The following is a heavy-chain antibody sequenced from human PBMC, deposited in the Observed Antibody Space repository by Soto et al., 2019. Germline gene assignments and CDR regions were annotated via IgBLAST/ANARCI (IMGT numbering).Heavy chain of an antibody. CDR3: AKDRAFCTGTNCQYWYLDL. V-gene: IGHV3-23*01. Sequence: PGGSLRLSCAASGFMFTAYAMTWVRQAPGKGLEWLSDISGGGGNRYYADSVRGRFTISRDDSKNILYLEMSSLRVDDTAMYYCAKDRAFCTGTNCQYWYLDLWGHGTLVTVSS. CDR1: GFMFTAYA. CDR2: ISGGGGNR. J-gene: IGHJ2*01. D-gene: IGHD2-2*01.